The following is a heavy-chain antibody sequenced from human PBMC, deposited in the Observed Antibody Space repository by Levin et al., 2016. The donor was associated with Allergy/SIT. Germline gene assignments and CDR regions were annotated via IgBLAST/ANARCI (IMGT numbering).Heavy chain of an antibody. J-gene: IGHJ4*02. CDR1: GYTFTTYG. CDR2: ISAYSGDT. V-gene: IGHV1-18*04. Sequence: ASVKVSCKGFGYTFTTYGIDWVRQAPGQGLEWMGWISAYSGDTDYVQNLQDRITLTTDTSTRTAYMELKSLRSDDTAVYFCAIKDRYLDYWGQGTLITVSS. CDR3: AIKDRYLDY. D-gene: IGHD3-22*01.